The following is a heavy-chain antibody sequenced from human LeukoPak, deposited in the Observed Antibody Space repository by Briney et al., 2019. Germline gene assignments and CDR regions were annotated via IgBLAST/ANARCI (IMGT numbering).Heavy chain of an antibody. V-gene: IGHV1-69*05. CDR2: IIPIFGTA. J-gene: IGHJ3*02. CDR3: ARGGLGVQDAFDI. D-gene: IGHD2-8*01. Sequence: SVKVSCKASGGTFSSYAISWVRQAPGQGLEWMGGIIPIFGTANYAQKFQGRVTITTDESTSTAYMELSSLRSEDTAVYYCARGGLGVQDAFDIWGQGTMVTVSS. CDR1: GGTFSSYA.